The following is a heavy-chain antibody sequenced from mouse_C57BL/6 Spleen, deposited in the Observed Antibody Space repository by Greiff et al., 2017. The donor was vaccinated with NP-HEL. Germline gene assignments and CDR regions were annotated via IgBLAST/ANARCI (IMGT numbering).Heavy chain of an antibody. D-gene: IGHD1-1*01. CDR3: ARWDTTVVA. V-gene: IGHV1-22*01. J-gene: IGHJ2*01. CDR1: GYTFPDYN. Sequence: EVQLQQSGPELVQPGASVKMSCKASGYTFPDYNMPWVQQSHGKSLEWIGSINPNNGGTSYTQKFKGKATLTVNKSSSTAYMELRSLTSEDSAVYYCARWDTTVVAWGQGTTLTVSA. CDR2: INPNNGGT.